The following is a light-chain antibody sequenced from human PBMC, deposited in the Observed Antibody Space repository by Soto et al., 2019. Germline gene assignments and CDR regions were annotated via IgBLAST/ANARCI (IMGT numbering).Light chain of an antibody. Sequence: QAVVTQEPSLTVSPGGTVTLTCDSSTGAVTSGHYPYWFQQKAGQVPRTLIYDTSNRHSWTPARFSGSLLGGKAALTLSGAQPEDEAEYYCLLSYSDTHVFGTRTKLTVL. CDR2: DTS. CDR3: LLSYSDTHV. CDR1: TGAVTSGHY. J-gene: IGLJ1*01. V-gene: IGLV7-46*01.